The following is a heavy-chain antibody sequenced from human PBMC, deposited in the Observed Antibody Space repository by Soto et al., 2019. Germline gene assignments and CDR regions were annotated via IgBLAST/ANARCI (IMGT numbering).Heavy chain of an antibody. V-gene: IGHV3-30-3*01. J-gene: IGHJ4*02. Sequence: QVQLVESGGGVVQPGRSLRLSCAASGFTFSSYAMHWVRQAPGKGLEWVAVISYDGSNKYYADSVKGRFTISRDNSKNTLYLQMNSLRADDTAVYYCARTRYFDWSHFDYWGQGTLVTVSS. CDR2: ISYDGSNK. CDR1: GFTFSSYA. CDR3: ARTRYFDWSHFDY. D-gene: IGHD3-9*01.